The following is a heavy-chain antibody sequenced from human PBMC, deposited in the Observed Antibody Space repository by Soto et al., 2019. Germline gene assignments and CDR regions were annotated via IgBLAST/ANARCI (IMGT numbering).Heavy chain of an antibody. V-gene: IGHV1-46*03. J-gene: IGHJ3*02. CDR3: ASGGYDFWSGYPEEDAFDI. D-gene: IGHD3-3*01. CDR1: GYTFTSYY. CDR2: INPSGGST. Sequence: GASVKVSCKASGYTFTSYYMHWVRQAPGQGLEWMGIINPSGGSTSYAQKFQGRVTMTRDTSTSTVYMELSSLRSEDTAVYYCASGGYDFWSGYPEEDAFDIWGQGTMVTVSS.